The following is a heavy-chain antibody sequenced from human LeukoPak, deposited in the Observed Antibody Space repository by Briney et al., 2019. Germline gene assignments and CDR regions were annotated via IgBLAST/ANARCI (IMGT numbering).Heavy chain of an antibody. V-gene: IGHV3-23*01. D-gene: IGHD2-15*01. Sequence: GGSLRLSCAASGFTFSSYAMSWVRQAPGKGLDWVSTINNSGGNTYYADSVKGRFTISRDNSKNTLYLQMNSLRAGDTAVYYCAREGYCSGGSCYDWYFDLWGRGTLVTVSS. J-gene: IGHJ2*01. CDR2: INNSGGNT. CDR3: AREGYCSGGSCYDWYFDL. CDR1: GFTFSSYA.